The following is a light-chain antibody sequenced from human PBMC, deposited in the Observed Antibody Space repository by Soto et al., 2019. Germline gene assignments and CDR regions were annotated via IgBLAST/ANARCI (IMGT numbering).Light chain of an antibody. CDR2: DVS. J-gene: IGKJ5*01. CDR1: QGVTTN. V-gene: IGKV3-15*01. CDR3: QQYNNLPFS. Sequence: EIGMTQSPASLSVSPGERVKLSCRAGQGVTTNFAWYQQKSGQSPRLLIYDVSTRATGVPARFSGTGSETDFTLTISGLQSEDSAVYFCQQYNNLPFSFGQGTRLEI.